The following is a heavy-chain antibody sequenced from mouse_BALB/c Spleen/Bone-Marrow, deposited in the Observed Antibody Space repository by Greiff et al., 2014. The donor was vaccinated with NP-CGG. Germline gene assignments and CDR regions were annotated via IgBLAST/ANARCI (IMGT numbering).Heavy chain of an antibody. Sequence: VQLKQSGPELVKPGASVKIPCKASGYTFTDYNMDWVKQSHGKSLEWIGDINPNNGGTIYSQKFKGKATLTVDKSSSTAYMELRSLASEDTAVYYCARSAYYGYYFDYWGQGTTLTVSS. CDR3: ARSAYYGYYFDY. CDR1: GYTFTDYN. V-gene: IGHV1-18*01. CDR2: INPNNGGT. D-gene: IGHD2-9*01. J-gene: IGHJ2*01.